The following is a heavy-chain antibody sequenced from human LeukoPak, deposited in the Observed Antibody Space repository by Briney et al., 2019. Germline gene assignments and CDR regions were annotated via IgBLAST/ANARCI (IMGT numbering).Heavy chain of an antibody. CDR1: GLSSTIYW. J-gene: IGHJ4*02. V-gene: IGHV3-74*01. Sequence: GGSLRLSCAASGLSSTIYWMHWVRQVPGKGLVWVSRIKLDENTAYYADFVKGRFTISRDDAKTTVYLRMNSLRAEDSAVYYCARDRPFWNWGQGTLVTVSS. D-gene: IGHD3-3*01. CDR2: IKLDENTA. CDR3: ARDRPFWN.